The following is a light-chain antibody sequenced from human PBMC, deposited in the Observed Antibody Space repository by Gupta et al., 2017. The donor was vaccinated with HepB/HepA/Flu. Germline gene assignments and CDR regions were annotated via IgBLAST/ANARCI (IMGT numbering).Light chain of an antibody. V-gene: IGKV3D-15*01. J-gene: IGKJ5*01. Sequence: EIVMTQSPATLSVSPGESVTLSCRSSQRISGNVAWYQQRPGQPPTLLIYGASTRAAGIPARFSGSASGTEFTLTISSLQSEDFAIYYCQQYYTWRPITFGQGTRLQIK. CDR3: QQYYTWRPIT. CDR2: GAS. CDR1: QRISGN.